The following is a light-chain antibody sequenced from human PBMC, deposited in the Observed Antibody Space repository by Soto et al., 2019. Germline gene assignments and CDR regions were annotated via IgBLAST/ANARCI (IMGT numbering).Light chain of an antibody. Sequence: QSVLTQPASVSGSPGQSITISCTGTSSDYVSWYQLHPGKAPKLMIYEVNNRPSGVSNRFSGSKSGNTASLTISGLQAEDEADYYCSSYTSSSTPVFGGGTKVTVL. J-gene: IGLJ2*01. V-gene: IGLV2-14*01. CDR3: SSYTSSSTPV. CDR1: SSDY. CDR2: EVN.